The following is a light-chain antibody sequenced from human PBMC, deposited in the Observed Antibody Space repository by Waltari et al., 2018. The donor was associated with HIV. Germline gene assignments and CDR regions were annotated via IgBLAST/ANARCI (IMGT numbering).Light chain of an antibody. CDR3: QQYFATPPT. J-gene: IGKJ4*01. Sequence: DIVMTQSPDSLAVSLGERATIKCKSSRSILYSSNNQNSLAWYQQKPGQPPKLLIYWASTRQSGVPDRFSGSGSGTDFTLTISSLQAEDVAVYSCQQYFATPPTFGGGTKVEIK. CDR1: RSILYSSNNQNS. CDR2: WAS. V-gene: IGKV4-1*01.